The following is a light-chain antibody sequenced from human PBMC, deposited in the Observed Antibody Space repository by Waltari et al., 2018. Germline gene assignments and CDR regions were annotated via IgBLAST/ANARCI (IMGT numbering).Light chain of an antibody. J-gene: IGLJ2*01. CDR2: YDS. CDR3: QVWESYGDHLVV. Sequence: SYVLTQPPSVSVAPGKTARITCGGRNIGSKNVNWYQQKPGQAPLLVIYYDSDRPSGIPERFSGSNSGNTATLTISRVEAGDEADYYCQVWESYGDHLVVFGGGTNLTVV. CDR1: NIGSKN. V-gene: IGLV3-21*01.